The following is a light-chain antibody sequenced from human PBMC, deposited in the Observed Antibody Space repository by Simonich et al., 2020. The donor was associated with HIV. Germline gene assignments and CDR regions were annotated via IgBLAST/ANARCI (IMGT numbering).Light chain of an antibody. J-gene: IGLJ3*02. CDR1: SSNIGSNY. CDR2: RNK. Sequence: QSVLTQPPSASGTPGQRVTISCSGSSSNIGSNYVYWYQQLPGTAPKLLIYRNKQRPSGVPARFSGSKSGTSASLAISGLRSEDEADYYCAAWDDSLSGSWVFGGGTKLTVL. CDR3: AAWDDSLSGSWV. V-gene: IGLV1-47*01.